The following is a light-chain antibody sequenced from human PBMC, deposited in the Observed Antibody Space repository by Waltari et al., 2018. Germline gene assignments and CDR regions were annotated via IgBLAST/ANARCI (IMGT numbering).Light chain of an antibody. CDR3: AAWDDSLSGRV. J-gene: IGLJ3*02. CDR2: RNN. V-gene: IGLV1-47*01. Sequence: QSVLTQPPSASGTPGQRVTISCSGSSSNTGSKYLYWYQQLPGAAPKLLIYRNNQRPSGVPDRFSGSKSGTSASLAISGLRSEDEADYYCAAWDDSLSGRVFGGGTKLTVL. CDR1: SSNTGSKY.